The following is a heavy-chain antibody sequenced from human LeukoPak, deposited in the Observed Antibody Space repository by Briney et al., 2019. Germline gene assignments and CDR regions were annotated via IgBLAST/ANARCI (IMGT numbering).Heavy chain of an antibody. Sequence: PGGSLRLSCAASGFTFSSYWMHWVRQAPGKGLVWVSRVNSDGTTTTYADSVRGRFTISRDNAKNTLYLQMNSLRAEDTVVYYCTSFRGGDFPPVWGQGTLVTVSS. CDR1: GFTFSSYW. CDR3: TSFRGGDFPPV. D-gene: IGHD2/OR15-2a*01. CDR2: VNSDGTTT. V-gene: IGHV3-74*01. J-gene: IGHJ4*02.